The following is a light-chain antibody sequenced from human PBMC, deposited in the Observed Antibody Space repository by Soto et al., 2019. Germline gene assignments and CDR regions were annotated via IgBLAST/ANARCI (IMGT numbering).Light chain of an antibody. J-gene: IGKJ4*01. V-gene: IGKV1-9*01. CDR3: QQLNSFPAT. Sequence: DIQLTQSPSFLSASVGDRVTITCRASQDISTYLAWYQQKPGKAPNLLIYLASTLQSGVPSRISGSGSGTEFTLTIGSLQPEDFATYYCQQLNSFPATFGGGAKVDIK. CDR1: QDISTY. CDR2: LAS.